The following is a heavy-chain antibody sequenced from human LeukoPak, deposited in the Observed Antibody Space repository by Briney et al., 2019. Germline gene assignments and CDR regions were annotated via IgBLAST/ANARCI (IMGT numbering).Heavy chain of an antibody. CDR2: IYSGGST. J-gene: IGHJ4*02. D-gene: IGHD3-16*01. CDR1: EFSVGSNY. Sequence: PGGSLRLSCAASEFSVGSNYMTWVRQAPGKGLEWVSLIYSGGSTYYADSVKGRFTISRDNSKNTLYLQMNSLRAEDTAVYYCARDLRPGGFDYWGQGTLVTVSS. CDR3: ARDLRPGGFDY. V-gene: IGHV3-66*01.